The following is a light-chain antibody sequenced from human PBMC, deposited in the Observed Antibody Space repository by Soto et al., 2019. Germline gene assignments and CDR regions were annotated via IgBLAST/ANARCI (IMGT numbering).Light chain of an antibody. CDR3: GSWDSSLSAYV. CDR2: EDD. V-gene: IGLV1-51*01. J-gene: IGLJ1*01. Sequence: QSVLTQPPSVSAAPGQKVTISCSGSSSNIGGNSVSWYQQLPGTAPTLLIYEDDKRPSGIPDRFSGSKSGTSATLGITGFQTGDEADYYCGSWDSSLSAYVFGTGTKFTVL. CDR1: SSNIGGNS.